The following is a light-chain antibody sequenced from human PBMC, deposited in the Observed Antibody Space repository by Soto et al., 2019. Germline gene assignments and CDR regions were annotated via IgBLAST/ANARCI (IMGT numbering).Light chain of an antibody. J-gene: IGLJ1*01. CDR3: QVWDTSSDQGV. CDR1: NIESKR. Sequence: SSELTQPPSVSVAPGQTARITCGGTNIESKRVHWYQQKPGQAPVLVVYDDTDRPSGIPERFSGYNSGNTATLSISRVEAGDEADYYCQVWDTSSDQGVFGTGTKVTVL. V-gene: IGLV3-21*02. CDR2: DDT.